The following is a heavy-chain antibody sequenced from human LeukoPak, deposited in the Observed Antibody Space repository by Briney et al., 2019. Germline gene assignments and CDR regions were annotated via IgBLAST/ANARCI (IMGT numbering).Heavy chain of an antibody. CDR1: GYTFTSYY. D-gene: IGHD3-22*01. CDR2: INPSGGST. V-gene: IGHV1-46*01. Sequence: GASVKVSCKASGYTFTSYYMHWVRQAPGQGLEWMGIINPSGGSTSYAQKFQGRVTMTRDMSTSTAYMELSSLRSEDTAVYYCARRSTNYYDSSGYYPLDYWGQGTLVTVSS. J-gene: IGHJ4*02. CDR3: ARRSTNYYDSSGYYPLDY.